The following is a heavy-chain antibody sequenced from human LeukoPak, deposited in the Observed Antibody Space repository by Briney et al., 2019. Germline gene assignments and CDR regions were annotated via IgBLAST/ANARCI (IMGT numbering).Heavy chain of an antibody. J-gene: IGHJ4*02. CDR2: IFNTGNT. Sequence: SETLSLTCSVSGGSINSHYWSWIRQPPGKRLEWIGYIFNTGNTNYNPSLASRVTMSVDTSRAQFFLRLSPVAAADTAIYYCASRPADTTWYGVFDYWSQGTLVTVSS. V-gene: IGHV4-59*11. CDR3: ASRPADTTWYGVFDY. D-gene: IGHD3-10*01. CDR1: GGSINSHY.